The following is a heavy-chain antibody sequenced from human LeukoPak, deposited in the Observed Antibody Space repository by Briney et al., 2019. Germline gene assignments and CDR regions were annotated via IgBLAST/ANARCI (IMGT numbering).Heavy chain of an antibody. CDR1: SFTFGVYG. D-gene: IGHD3-3*01. J-gene: IGHJ3*02. Sequence: GGSLRLSCAASSFTFGVYGMGWVRQVPGKGLEWVSFINWNGGSRGYVDSVKGRFTISRDKATISLYLEMNSLRGEITAFFYYERVGNSLFGAAMDAFDIWSQGTLVTVSS. CDR2: INWNGGSR. V-gene: IGHV3-20*04. CDR3: ERVGNSLFGAAMDAFDI.